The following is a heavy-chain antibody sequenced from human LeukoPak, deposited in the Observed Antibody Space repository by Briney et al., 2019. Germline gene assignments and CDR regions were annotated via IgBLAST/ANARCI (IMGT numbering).Heavy chain of an antibody. CDR3: ARGCSPGTCSPFDY. J-gene: IGHJ4*02. Sequence: GGSLRLSCVAAGFTFSSYSMNWVRQAPGKGLGWVSYISISISTVYYADSVRGRFPISRDNAKNARYLQMNSLRDEDTAVYYCARGCSPGTCSPFDYWGQGTLVTV. D-gene: IGHD2-15*01. V-gene: IGHV3-48*02. CDR2: ISISISTV. CDR1: GFTFSSYS.